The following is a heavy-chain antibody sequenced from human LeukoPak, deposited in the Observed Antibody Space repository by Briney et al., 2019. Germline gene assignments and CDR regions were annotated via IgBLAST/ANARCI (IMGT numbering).Heavy chain of an antibody. CDR2: IWSDGSDK. CDR1: GFTFNTYA. Sequence: GGSLRLSCAASGFTFNTYAMHWVRQAPGKGLDWVALIWSDGSDKYHVDSVKGRFTISRDNSKNTLYLQMNSLRAEDTAVYYCARDKVVGATNFDHWGQGTLVTVSS. CDR3: ARDKVVGATNFDH. D-gene: IGHD1-26*01. J-gene: IGHJ4*02. V-gene: IGHV3-33*01.